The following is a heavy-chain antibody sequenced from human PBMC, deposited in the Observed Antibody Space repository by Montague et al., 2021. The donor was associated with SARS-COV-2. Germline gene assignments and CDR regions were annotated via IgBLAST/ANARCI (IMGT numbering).Heavy chain of an antibody. D-gene: IGHD2-21*02. V-gene: IGHV6-1*01. CDR3: ARAYCGGDCYFYWYFDL. CDR2: TYYRSKWYN. Sequence: CAISGDSVSSNSAAWKWIRQSPSGGLEWLGRTYYRSKWYNDYAVSVKSRVIINPDTSNDRISLQLNSVTPEDTAVYYCARAYCGGDCYFYWYFDLWGRGTLVTVSS. J-gene: IGHJ2*01. CDR1: GDSVSSNSAA.